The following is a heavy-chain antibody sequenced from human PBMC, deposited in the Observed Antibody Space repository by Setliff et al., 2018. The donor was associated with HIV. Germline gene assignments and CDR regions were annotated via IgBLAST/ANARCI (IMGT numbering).Heavy chain of an antibody. V-gene: IGHV1-3*01. CDR2: LNAGNGDT. J-gene: IGHJ3*02. CDR1: GYTFTSYA. D-gene: IGHD6-19*01. Sequence: ASVKVSCKASGYTFTSYALHWVRQAPGQRLEWMGWLNAGNGDTTYAQTFQDRVTMSRDTSTSTVYMELSSLRSEDTAVYYCAREALHAGGWRGAFDIWGQGTMVTVSS. CDR3: AREALHAGGWRGAFDI.